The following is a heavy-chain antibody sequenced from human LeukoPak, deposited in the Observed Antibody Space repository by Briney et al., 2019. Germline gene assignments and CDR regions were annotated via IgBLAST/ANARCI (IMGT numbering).Heavy chain of an antibody. CDR3: ASPQTSGSAFGY. Sequence: GGSLRLSCAASGFTFSSYEMIWVRQAPGKGLECVSYISGSGRTIYYADSVKGRFTISRDNAKNSLYLQMYSLRAGDTAAYYCASPQTSGSAFGYWGQGTLITVSS. D-gene: IGHD5-12*01. V-gene: IGHV3-48*03. CDR1: GFTFSSYE. J-gene: IGHJ4*02. CDR2: ISGSGRTI.